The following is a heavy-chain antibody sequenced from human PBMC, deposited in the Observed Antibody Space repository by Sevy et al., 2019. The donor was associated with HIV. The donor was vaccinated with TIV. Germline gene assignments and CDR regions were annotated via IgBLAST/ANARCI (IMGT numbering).Heavy chain of an antibody. D-gene: IGHD3-10*01. CDR2: IRYDGTTK. J-gene: IGHJ3*01. V-gene: IGHV3-30*02. CDR3: AKGLGMVQGALLSEDL. CDR1: GFTFRSYG. Sequence: GSLRLSCAASGFTFRSYGMHWVRQAPGKGLEWVAFIRYDGTTKYYADSVKGRFTISRDNSKNTLYLQMNSLRPEDTSLYYCAKGLGMVQGALLSEDLWGQGTMVTVSS.